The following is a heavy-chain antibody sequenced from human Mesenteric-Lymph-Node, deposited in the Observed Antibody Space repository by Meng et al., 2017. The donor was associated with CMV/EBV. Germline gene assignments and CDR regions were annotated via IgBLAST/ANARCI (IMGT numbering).Heavy chain of an antibody. J-gene: IGHJ6*02. CDR2: IYHSGST. V-gene: IGHV4-38-2*02. CDR1: GYSISSGYY. Sequence: SETLSLTCTVSGYSISSGYYWGWIRQPPGKGLEWIGSIYHSGSTYYNPSLKSRVTISVDTSKNQFSLKLSSVTAADTAVYYCARGVGSSWYVYYYGMDVWGQGTTVTVSS. CDR3: ARGVGSSWYVYYYGMDV. D-gene: IGHD6-13*01.